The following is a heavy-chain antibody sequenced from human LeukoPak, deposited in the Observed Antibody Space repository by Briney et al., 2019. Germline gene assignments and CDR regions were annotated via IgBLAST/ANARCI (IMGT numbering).Heavy chain of an antibody. CDR3: AAVGRAGHPGY. CDR2: INSGGSGI. J-gene: IGHJ4*02. Sequence: GGSLRLSCEASGFRFSYYEMSWVRQAPGKGLEWLSYINSGGSGIHYAGSVNGRFTISRDNAKNSLYLQMNSLRVEDTAFYYCAAVGRAGHPGYWGQGTLVTVSS. V-gene: IGHV3-48*03. D-gene: IGHD2-2*01. CDR1: GFRFSYYE.